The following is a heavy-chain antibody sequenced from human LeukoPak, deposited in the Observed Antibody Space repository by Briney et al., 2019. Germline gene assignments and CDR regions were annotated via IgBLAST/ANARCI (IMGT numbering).Heavy chain of an antibody. V-gene: IGHV4-39*01. CDR3: ARREDGRYTIDY. D-gene: IGHD5-24*01. CDR1: SGSISSNNYY. Sequence: SETLSLACSVSSGSISSNNYYWGWIRQPPGKGLEWIGYIYYSGSTYYNPSLKSRVTISVDTSKNQFSLKLSSVTAADTAVYYCARREDGRYTIDYWGQGTLVTVSS. J-gene: IGHJ4*02. CDR2: IYYSGST.